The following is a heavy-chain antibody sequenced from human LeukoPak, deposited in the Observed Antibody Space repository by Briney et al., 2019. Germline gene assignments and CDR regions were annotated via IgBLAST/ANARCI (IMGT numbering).Heavy chain of an antibody. J-gene: IGHJ4*02. CDR1: GGSISSYY. D-gene: IGHD5-24*01. CDR2: IYYSGST. V-gene: IGHV4-59*01. CDR3: ARARGGYLIFDY. Sequence: SETLSLTCTVSGGSISSYYWSWIRQPPGKGLEWIGYIYYSGSTNYNPSLKSRVTISVDTSKNQFSLKLSSVSAADTAVYYCARARGGYLIFDYWGQGTLVTVSS.